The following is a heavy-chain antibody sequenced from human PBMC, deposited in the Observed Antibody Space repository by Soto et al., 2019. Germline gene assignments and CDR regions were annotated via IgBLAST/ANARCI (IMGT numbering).Heavy chain of an antibody. D-gene: IGHD2-21*01. V-gene: IGHV4-4*02. CDR2: IFHSGST. Sequence: QVQLQESGPGLVKPSGTLSLTCAVSGGSISSSNWWSWVRQSPGKGLEWIGEIFHSGSTNYNPSLKSRVSMSVDTSKNQFSLMLTSVTAADTAVYYCSKDLRWGYYWGQGTLVAVSS. J-gene: IGHJ4*02. CDR1: GGSISSSNW. CDR3: SKDLRWGYY.